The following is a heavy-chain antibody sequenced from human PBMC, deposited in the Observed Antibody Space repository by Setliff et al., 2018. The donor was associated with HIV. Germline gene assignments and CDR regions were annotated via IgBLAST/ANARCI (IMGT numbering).Heavy chain of an antibody. V-gene: IGHV4-38-2*01. D-gene: IGHD3-22*01. J-gene: IGHJ1*01. CDR1: GYSISSGYY. CDR3: ATRGIWYYDSSGYCHENRNHRVGPTGYFQH. Sequence: KTSETLSLTCAVSGYSISSGYYWGWIRQPPGKGLEWIGSIYHSGSTYYNPSLKSRVTISVDTSKNQFSLKLSSVTAADTAVYYCATRGIWYYDSSGYCHENRNHRVGPTGYFQHWGQGTLVTVSS. CDR2: IYHSGST.